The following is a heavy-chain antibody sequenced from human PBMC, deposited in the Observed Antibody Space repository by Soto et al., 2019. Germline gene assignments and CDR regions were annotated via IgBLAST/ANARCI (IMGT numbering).Heavy chain of an antibody. CDR1: GFTFSSYS. CDR3: ARVGHYYDSSGYYYGAYYYYGRDV. J-gene: IGHJ6*02. CDR2: ISSSSSTI. D-gene: IGHD3-22*01. Sequence: GGSLRLSCAASGFTFSSYSMNWVRQAPGKGLEWVSYISSSSSTIYYADSVKGRFTISRDNAKNSLYLQMNSLRDEDTAVYYCARVGHYYDSSGYYYGAYYYYGRDVWGQGTTGIVS. V-gene: IGHV3-48*02.